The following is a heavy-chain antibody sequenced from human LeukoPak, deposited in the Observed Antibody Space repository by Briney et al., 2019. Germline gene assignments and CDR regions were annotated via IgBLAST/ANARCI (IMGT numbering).Heavy chain of an antibody. CDR2: ISLSSGTI. V-gene: IGHV3-48*01. CDR3: ARGYDFWSGYSWGVFDI. Sequence: GGSLRLSCAASGFSFSNYNMNWVRQAPGKGLEWISHISLSSGTIYYADSVKGRFTISRDNARNSLYLQMNSLRAEDTAVYYCARGYDFWSGYSWGVFDIWGQGTMVTVSS. J-gene: IGHJ3*02. D-gene: IGHD3-3*01. CDR1: GFSFSNYN.